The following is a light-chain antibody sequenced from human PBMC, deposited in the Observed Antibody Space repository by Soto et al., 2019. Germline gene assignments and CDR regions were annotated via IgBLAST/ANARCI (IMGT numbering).Light chain of an antibody. V-gene: IGLV2-14*01. CDR3: SSHTSITTLGVV. Sequence: QSALTQPASVSGSPGQSITISCIGTSSDVGGYNSVSWYQQHPAKAPKLMIYDVSNRPSGISNRFSGSKSGNTASLTISGRQAEDEADYYCSSHTSITTLGVVFGGGTKLTVL. CDR1: SSDVGGYNS. CDR2: DVS. J-gene: IGLJ2*01.